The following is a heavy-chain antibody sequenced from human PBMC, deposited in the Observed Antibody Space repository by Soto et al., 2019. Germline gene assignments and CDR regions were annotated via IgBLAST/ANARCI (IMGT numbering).Heavy chain of an antibody. CDR2: ISGYNGNT. J-gene: IGHJ6*02. V-gene: IGHV1-18*01. CDR3: AREYGMDV. CDR1: GYSFHTYA. Sequence: QVQLVQSGAEVKKPGASVNVSCMASGYSFHTYAISWVRQAPGQGLEWVGWISGYNGNTNYAQKFQGRVTLTRDTSTKTAFMELRSLTGDDTAVYYCAREYGMDVWGQGTTVTVSS.